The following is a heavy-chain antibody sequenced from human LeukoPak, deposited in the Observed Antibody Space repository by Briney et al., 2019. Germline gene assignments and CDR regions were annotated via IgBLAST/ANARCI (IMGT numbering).Heavy chain of an antibody. CDR1: GFTFSRHW. Sequence: GGSLRLSCAASGFTFSRHWMSWVRQAPGKGLEWVANIKQDGSEKYYVDSVKGRFTISRDNAKNSLYLQMNSLRAEDTAVYYCVRGNFSAYDIWGQGTMVTVSS. D-gene: IGHD2/OR15-2a*01. J-gene: IGHJ3*02. V-gene: IGHV3-7*05. CDR2: IKQDGSEK. CDR3: VRGNFSAYDI.